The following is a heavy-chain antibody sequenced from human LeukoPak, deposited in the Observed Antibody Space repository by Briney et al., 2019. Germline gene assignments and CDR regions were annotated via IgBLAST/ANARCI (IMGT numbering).Heavy chain of an antibody. CDR2: IKQDGSEK. D-gene: IGHD6-13*01. J-gene: IGHJ4*02. V-gene: IGHV3-7*01. CDR3: ASADTSSWFG. Sequence: GGSLRLSCAASGFTFSNDWMSWVRQAPGKGLEWVANIKQDGSEKFYVDSVKGRFTISRDNAKNSLYLQMNSLRAEDTAMYYCASADTSSWFGWGQGTLVTVSS. CDR1: GFTFSNDW.